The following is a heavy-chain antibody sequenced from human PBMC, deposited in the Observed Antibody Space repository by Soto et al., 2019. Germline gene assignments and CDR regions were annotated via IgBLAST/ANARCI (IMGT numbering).Heavy chain of an antibody. CDR3: AKDRDYPRDQFHY. Sequence: EVQLLESGGGLVQPGGSLRLSCATSGFTFSINALSWVRQAPGKGLEWVSAISANGQGIYYADSVRGRFSISRDNSRNTVFLHMESLRAEDTAVYYCAKDRDYPRDQFHYWGQGTLVTVSS. CDR2: ISANGQGI. J-gene: IGHJ4*02. V-gene: IGHV3-23*01. CDR1: GFTFSINA. D-gene: IGHD2-2*01.